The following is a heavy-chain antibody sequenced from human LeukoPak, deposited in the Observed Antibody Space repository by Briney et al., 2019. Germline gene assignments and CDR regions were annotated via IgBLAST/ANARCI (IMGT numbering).Heavy chain of an antibody. CDR2: MTRSSAI. V-gene: IGHV3-69-1*01. Sequence: NPGGSLRLSCAASGFTFSSYSMNWVRQAPGKGLEWVATMTRSSAIFYADSVKGRFTISRGNARNSVYLQMNSLRDDDTAVYSCARAQTMFWEFDGFDIWGRGTKVTVSS. J-gene: IGHJ3*02. CDR3: ARAQTMFWEFDGFDI. CDR1: GFTFSSYS. D-gene: IGHD3-10*02.